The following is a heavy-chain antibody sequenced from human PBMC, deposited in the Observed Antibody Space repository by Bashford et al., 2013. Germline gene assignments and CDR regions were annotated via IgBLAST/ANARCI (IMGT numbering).Heavy chain of an antibody. CDR1: GGSISSGAFW. D-gene: IGHD2-15*01. Sequence: SSETLSLTCSVSGGSISSGAFWWSWIRQHPVRGLEWIGYIFYSGSTHYNPSLKNRITLSVDTSKNQFSLKLSSVTAADTAVYYCAREGSGGSRGPPIDYWGQGTLVTVSS. CDR3: AREGSGGSRGPPIDY. J-gene: IGHJ4*02. CDR2: IFYSGST. V-gene: IGHV4-30-4*01.